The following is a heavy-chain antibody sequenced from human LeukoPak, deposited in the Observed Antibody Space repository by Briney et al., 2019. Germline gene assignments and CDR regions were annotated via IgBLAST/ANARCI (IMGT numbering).Heavy chain of an antibody. CDR1: GFTFDDYA. J-gene: IGHJ4*02. CDR3: AKGRGYSYGCLDY. CDR2: ISWNSGSI. Sequence: SLRLSCAASGFTFDDYAMHWVRQAPGKGLEWVSGISWNSGSIGYADSVKGRFTISRDNAKNSLYLQMNSLRAEDMALYYCAKGRGYSYGCLDYWGQGTLVTVSS. V-gene: IGHV3-9*03. D-gene: IGHD5-18*01.